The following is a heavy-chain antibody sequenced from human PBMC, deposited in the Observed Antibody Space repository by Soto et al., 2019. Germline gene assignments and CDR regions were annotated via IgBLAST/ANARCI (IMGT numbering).Heavy chain of an antibody. CDR1: GGSIIRGGYY. CDR3: ARDRALAFDP. J-gene: IGHJ5*02. Sequence: SETLSLTCTVSGGSIIRGGYYWIWIRQHPGKGLEWIGYIYYSGSTYYNPSLKSRVTISVDTSKNQFSLKLSSVTAADTAVYYCARDRALAFDPWGQGTLVTVSS. V-gene: IGHV4-31*03. CDR2: IYYSGST.